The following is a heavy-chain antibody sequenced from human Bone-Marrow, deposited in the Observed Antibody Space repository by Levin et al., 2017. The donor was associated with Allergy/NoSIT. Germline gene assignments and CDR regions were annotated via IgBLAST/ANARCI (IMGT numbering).Heavy chain of an antibody. CDR1: TFSFSDYA. D-gene: IGHD2-15*01. V-gene: IGHV3-30-3*01. J-gene: IGHJ6*02. Sequence: GESLKISCAVSTFSFSDYALHWVRQAPGKGLEWVALISYDGTYKYYADSVKGRFTIYRDNSKNTLYLQMNSLRADDTAVYYCASNYYCSGGTCYSEDEDKYYGMDVWGQGTTVTVSS. CDR3: ASNYYCSGGTCYSEDEDKYYGMDV. CDR2: ISYDGTYK.